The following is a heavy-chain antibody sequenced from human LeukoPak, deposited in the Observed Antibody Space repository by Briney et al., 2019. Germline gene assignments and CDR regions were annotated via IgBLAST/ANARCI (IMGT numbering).Heavy chain of an antibody. J-gene: IGHJ6*03. D-gene: IGHD4-17*01. Sequence: ASVKVSCKASGYTCTSYDINWVRQATGQGLEWMGWMNPNSGNTGYAQKFQGRVTITRNTSISTAYMELSSLRSEDTAVYYCARGRGTTVTTATNYYYYMDVWGKGTTVTVSS. CDR1: GYTCTSYD. CDR2: MNPNSGNT. CDR3: ARGRGTTVTTATNYYYYMDV. V-gene: IGHV1-8*03.